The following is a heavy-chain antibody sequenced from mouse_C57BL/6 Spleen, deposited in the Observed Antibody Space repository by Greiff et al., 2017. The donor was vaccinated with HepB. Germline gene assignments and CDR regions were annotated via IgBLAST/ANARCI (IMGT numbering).Heavy chain of an antibody. D-gene: IGHD2-2*01. CDR3: ARDRGVTTGYAMDY. CDR2: ISYDGSN. CDR1: GYSITSGYY. V-gene: IGHV3-6*01. J-gene: IGHJ4*01. Sequence: EVKLEESGPGLVKPSQSLSLTCSVTGYSITSGYYWNWIRQFPGNKLEWMGYISYDGSNNYNPSLKNRISITRDTSKNQFFLKLNSVTTEDTATYYCARDRGVTTGYAMDYWGQGTSVTVSS.